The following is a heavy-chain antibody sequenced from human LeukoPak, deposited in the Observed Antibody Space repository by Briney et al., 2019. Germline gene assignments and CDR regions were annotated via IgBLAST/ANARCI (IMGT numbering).Heavy chain of an antibody. D-gene: IGHD7-27*01. Sequence: ASVKVSCKASGYTFTGYYMRWVRQAPGQGLEWMGWINPNTGGTNFAQNFQGRVTMTRDTSISTAYMELSRLRSDDTAVYYCARLSGWYFDLWGRGTLVTVSS. CDR2: INPNTGGT. V-gene: IGHV1-2*02. CDR3: ARLSGWYFDL. J-gene: IGHJ2*01. CDR1: GYTFTGYY.